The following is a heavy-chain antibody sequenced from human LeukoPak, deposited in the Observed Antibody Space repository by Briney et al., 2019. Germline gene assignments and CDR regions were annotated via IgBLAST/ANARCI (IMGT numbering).Heavy chain of an antibody. D-gene: IGHD2-15*01. J-gene: IGHJ3*02. V-gene: IGHV4-39*07. CDR1: GGSISSSSAY. Sequence: SETLSLTCTVSGGSISSSSAYWSWIRQPPGKGLEWIGEINHSGSTNYNPSLKSRVTISVDTSKNQFSLKLSSVTAADTAVYYCARTGGYCSGGSCYRVRIDAFDIWGQGTMVTVSS. CDR3: ARTGGYCSGGSCYRVRIDAFDI. CDR2: INHSGST.